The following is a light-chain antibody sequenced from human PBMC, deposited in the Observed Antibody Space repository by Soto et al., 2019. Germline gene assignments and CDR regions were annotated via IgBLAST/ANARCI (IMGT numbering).Light chain of an antibody. J-gene: IGKJ1*01. CDR1: QSISSW. CDR2: DVS. CDR3: QQYNSYSWT. Sequence: DIQMTQSPSTLSASVGDRVTITCRASQSISSWLAWYQQKPGKAPKLLIYDVSSLESGVPSRFSGSVSGTEFTLTISSLQPDDFATYYCQQYNSYSWTFGQGTKVDIK. V-gene: IGKV1-5*01.